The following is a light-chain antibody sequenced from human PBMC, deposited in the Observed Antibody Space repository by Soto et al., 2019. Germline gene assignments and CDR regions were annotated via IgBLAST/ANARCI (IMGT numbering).Light chain of an antibody. J-gene: IGKJ1*01. CDR3: QHYYSYSGT. Sequence: DIQRSQSPSTLSASVGHRLTITCRASQNIETGLAWYQQKPGKAPNLLIYDASTLESGVSSRFSGSGSGTEFTLTISSLQPDDIATYYCQHYYSYSGTFGQGTRWIS. CDR2: DAS. V-gene: IGKV1-5*01. CDR1: QNIETG.